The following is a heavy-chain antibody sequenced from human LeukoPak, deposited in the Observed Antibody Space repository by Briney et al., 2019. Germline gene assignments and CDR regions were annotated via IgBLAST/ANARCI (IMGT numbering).Heavy chain of an antibody. Sequence: PSETLSLTCTVSGGSISSYYWSWIRQPPGKGLEWIGYIYYSGSTNYNPSLKSRVTISVDTSKNQFSLKLSSVTAADTAVYYCARAHCSNTSCYSYYYYGMDVWGQGTTVTVSS. D-gene: IGHD2-2*01. J-gene: IGHJ6*02. V-gene: IGHV4-59*01. CDR2: IYYSGST. CDR1: GGSISSYY. CDR3: ARAHCSNTSCYSYYYYGMDV.